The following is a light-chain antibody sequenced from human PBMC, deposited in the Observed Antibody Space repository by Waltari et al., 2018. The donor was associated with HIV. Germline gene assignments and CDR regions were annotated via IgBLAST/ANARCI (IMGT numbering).Light chain of an antibody. Sequence: QSALTQPRSVSGSPGQSVTISCTGASSDVGFYNYVSWYQQHPGKAPKLMLYDVNKRPSGVPDRFSGSKSGNTASLTISGLQAEDEADYYCCSYAGSFWVFGGGTKLTVL. CDR1: SSDVGFYNY. J-gene: IGLJ3*02. CDR3: CSYAGSFWV. CDR2: DVN. V-gene: IGLV2-11*01.